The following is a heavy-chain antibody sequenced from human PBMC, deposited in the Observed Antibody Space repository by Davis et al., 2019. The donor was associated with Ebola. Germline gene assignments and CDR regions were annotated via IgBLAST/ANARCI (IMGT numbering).Heavy chain of an antibody. Sequence: PSETLSLTCAVYGASLSGYYWNWIRQPPGKGLEWIGEINHSGSTNYNPSLKSRVTISVDTSKNQFSLKLSSVTAADTAVYYCATTSSSWPRSEYYYYMDVWGKGTTVTVSS. CDR1: GASLSGYY. V-gene: IGHV4-34*01. CDR3: ATTSSSWPRSEYYYYMDV. CDR2: INHSGST. J-gene: IGHJ6*03. D-gene: IGHD6-13*01.